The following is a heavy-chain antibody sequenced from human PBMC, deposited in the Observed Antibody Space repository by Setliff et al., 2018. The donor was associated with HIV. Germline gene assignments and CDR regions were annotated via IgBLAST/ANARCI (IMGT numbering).Heavy chain of an antibody. CDR2: IYSSGST. CDR1: GGSINSYY. Sequence: ETLSLTCTVSGGSINSYYWSWIRQPAGKGLEWIGRIYSSGSTNYNPSLKSRVTMSVDTSKNQISLKLSSVTAADTAMYYCARRMAAGTFDYWGQGTLVTVTS. J-gene: IGHJ4*02. D-gene: IGHD6-13*01. CDR3: ARRMAAGTFDY. V-gene: IGHV4-4*07.